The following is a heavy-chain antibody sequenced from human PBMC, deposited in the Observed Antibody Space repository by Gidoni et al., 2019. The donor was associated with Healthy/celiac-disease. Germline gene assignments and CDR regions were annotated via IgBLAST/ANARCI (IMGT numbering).Heavy chain of an antibody. CDR1: GFTFSSYA. J-gene: IGHJ4*02. D-gene: IGHD6-19*01. CDR2: RSYDGSNK. CDR3: AREGTAVVTFDY. V-gene: IGHV3-30-3*01. Sequence: QVQLVESGGGVVQPGRALSLSCAASGFTFSSYAMHWVRQAPGKGLEWVAVRSYDGSNKYYADSVKGRFTISRDNSKNTLYLQMNSLRAEDTAEYYCAREGTAVVTFDYWGQGTLVTVSS.